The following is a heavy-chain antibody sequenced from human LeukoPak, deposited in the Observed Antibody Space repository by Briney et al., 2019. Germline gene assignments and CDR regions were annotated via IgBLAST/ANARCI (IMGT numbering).Heavy chain of an antibody. CDR2: ISSGGSVI. Sequence: GGSLRLSCEASGFTFSDNEMNWVRQAPSKGLEWISKISSGGSVIYYADSVKGRFNISRDNAKNSLSLQMNSLRDEDTAVYYCVSRGSPVPTVYWGQGTLVTVSS. CDR3: VSRGSPVPTVY. D-gene: IGHD5-12*01. J-gene: IGHJ4*02. CDR1: GFTFSDNE. V-gene: IGHV3-48*03.